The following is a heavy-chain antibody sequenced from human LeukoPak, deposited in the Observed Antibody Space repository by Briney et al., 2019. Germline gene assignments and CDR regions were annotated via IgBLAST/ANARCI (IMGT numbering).Heavy chain of an antibody. J-gene: IGHJ4*02. CDR3: ATEGFYF. CDR2: ISRSGDIT. Sequence: PGGSLRLSCAASGAVFSEYGMKWVRQAAGAGLEYISGISRSGDITHYADSVKGRFTISRDNVKNTLYLQMNSLRAEDTALYYCATEGFYFWGPGTQVAVSS. V-gene: IGHV3-23*01. CDR1: GAVFSEYG.